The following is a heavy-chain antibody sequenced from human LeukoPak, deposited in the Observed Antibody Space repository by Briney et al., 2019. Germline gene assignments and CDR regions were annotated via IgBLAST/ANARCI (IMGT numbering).Heavy chain of an antibody. CDR1: GGTFSSYA. CDR2: IIPIFGTA. J-gene: IGHJ6*03. Sequence: SVKVSCKASGGTFSSYAISWVRQAPGQGLEWMGGIIPIFGTANYAQKFQGRVTITADESTSTAYMELSSLRSEDTAVYYCARAGPYGDYQYYYYYYMDVWGKGTTVTISS. CDR3: ARAGPYGDYQYYYYYYMDV. D-gene: IGHD4-17*01. V-gene: IGHV1-69*13.